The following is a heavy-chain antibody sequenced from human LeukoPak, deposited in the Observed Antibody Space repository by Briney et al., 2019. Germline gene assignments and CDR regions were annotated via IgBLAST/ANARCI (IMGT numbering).Heavy chain of an antibody. CDR2: MNPNSGNT. V-gene: IGHV1-8*02. J-gene: IGHJ4*02. Sequence: ASVKVSCKASGYTFTSYDINWVRQAPGQGLEWMGWMNPNSGNTGYAQKFQGRVTMTRNTSISTAYMELSSLRSEDTAVYYCAKDERYFDWLLVGWGQGTLVTVSS. CDR3: AKDERYFDWLLVG. CDR1: GYTFTSYD. D-gene: IGHD3-9*01.